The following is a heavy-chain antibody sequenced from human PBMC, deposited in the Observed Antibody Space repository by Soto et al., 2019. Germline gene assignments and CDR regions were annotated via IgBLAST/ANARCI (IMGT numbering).Heavy chain of an antibody. J-gene: IGHJ4*02. D-gene: IGHD6-25*01. V-gene: IGHV1-69*13. CDR3: ARLGMKINPTSHSSECG. CDR1: GGTFSSYA. CDR2: IIPIFGTA. Sequence: SVKVSCKASGGTFSSYAISWVRQTPRQGLEWMGGIIPIFGTANYAQKFQGRVTITADESTSTAYMELSSLRSEDTAVYYCARLGMKINPTSHSSECGWGQGVLVTVSS.